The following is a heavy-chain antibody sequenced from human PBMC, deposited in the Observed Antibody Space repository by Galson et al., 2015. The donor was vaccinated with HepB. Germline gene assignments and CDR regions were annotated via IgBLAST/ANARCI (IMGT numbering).Heavy chain of an antibody. J-gene: IGHJ6*02. D-gene: IGHD2-15*01. Sequence: SLTCTVSGGSISSSSYYWGWIRQPPGKGLEWIGSIYYSGSTYYNPSLKSRVTISVDTSKNQFSLKLSSVTAADTAVYYCARQIVDHYYYGMDVWGQGTTVAVSS. CDR2: IYYSGST. CDR1: GGSISSSSYY. CDR3: ARQIVDHYYYGMDV. V-gene: IGHV4-39*01.